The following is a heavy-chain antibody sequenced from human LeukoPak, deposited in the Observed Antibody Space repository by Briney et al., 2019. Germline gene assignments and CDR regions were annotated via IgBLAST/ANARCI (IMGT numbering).Heavy chain of an antibody. CDR3: ARFGNYDFWSGYIDY. Sequence: PSETLSLTCTVSGGSISSYYWSWIRQPPGKGLEWIGYIYYSGSTNYNPPLKSRVTISVDTSKNQFSLKLSSVTAADTAVYYCARFGNYDFWSGYIDYWGQGTLVTVSS. J-gene: IGHJ4*02. CDR1: GGSISSYY. D-gene: IGHD3-3*01. CDR2: IYYSGST. V-gene: IGHV4-59*01.